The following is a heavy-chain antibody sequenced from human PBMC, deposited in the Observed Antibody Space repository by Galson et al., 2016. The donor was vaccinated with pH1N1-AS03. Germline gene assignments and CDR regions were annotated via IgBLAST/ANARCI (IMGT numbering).Heavy chain of an antibody. Sequence: SLRLSCAASGFTFSNSWMSWVRQAPGKGLEWVGRIKSKAHGRTTDYAAPVKGRFTISRDDSKNTLDLQMNSLKTEDTAVYYCTTDDYGDYRGTGAGTNDAFDMWGQGTLVTVSS. CDR1: GFTFSNSW. CDR2: IKSKAHGRTT. CDR3: TTDDYGDYRGTGAGTNDAFDM. J-gene: IGHJ3*02. D-gene: IGHD4-17*01. V-gene: IGHV3-15*01.